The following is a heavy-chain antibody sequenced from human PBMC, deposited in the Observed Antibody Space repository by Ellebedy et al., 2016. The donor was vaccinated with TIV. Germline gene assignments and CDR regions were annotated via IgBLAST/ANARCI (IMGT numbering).Heavy chain of an antibody. Sequence: SETLSLXCAVYGGSFSGYYWSWIRQPPGKGLEWIGEINHSGSTNYNPSLKSRVTISVDTSKNQFSLKLSSVTAADTAVYYCATAPRYCSSTSCPRDAFDIWGQGTMVTVSS. CDR2: INHSGST. V-gene: IGHV4-34*01. J-gene: IGHJ3*02. CDR3: ATAPRYCSSTSCPRDAFDI. D-gene: IGHD2-2*01. CDR1: GGSFSGYY.